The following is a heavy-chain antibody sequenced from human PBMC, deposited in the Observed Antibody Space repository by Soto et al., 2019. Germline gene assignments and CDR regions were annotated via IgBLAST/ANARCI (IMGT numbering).Heavy chain of an antibody. V-gene: IGHV1-69*13. CDR3: ATNTLPYDSSGYYYFFNY. CDR1: GGTFSSYA. J-gene: IGHJ4*02. CDR2: IIPIFGTA. Sequence: ASVKVSCKASGGTFSSYAISWVRQAPGQGLEWMGGIIPIFGTANYAQKFQGRVTITADESTSTAYMELSSLRSEDTAVYYCATNTLPYDSSGYYYFFNYWGQGTLVTVSS. D-gene: IGHD3-22*01.